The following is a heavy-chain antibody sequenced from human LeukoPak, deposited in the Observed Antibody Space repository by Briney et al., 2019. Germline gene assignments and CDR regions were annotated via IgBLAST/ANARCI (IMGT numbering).Heavy chain of an antibody. CDR1: GGSISSYY. CDR2: IYTSGST. CDR3: ARGFSYCSSTSCYVHWFDP. V-gene: IGHV4-4*08. Sequence: PSETLSLTCTVSGGSISSYYWSWVRQPPGKGLEWIGRIYTSGSTNYNPSLSSRGTISVDASKNQFSLKLSSVTAADTAVYYCARGFSYCSSTSCYVHWFDPWGQGTLVTVSS. J-gene: IGHJ5*02. D-gene: IGHD2-2*01.